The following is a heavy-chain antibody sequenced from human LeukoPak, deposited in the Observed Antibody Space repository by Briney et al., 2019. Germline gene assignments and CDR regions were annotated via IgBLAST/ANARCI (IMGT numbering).Heavy chain of an antibody. CDR3: ARLRVGFDP. J-gene: IGHJ5*02. Sequence: SEILSLTCAVYGGSFSGYYWSWIRQPPGKGLEWIGEINHSGSTNYNPSLKSRVTISVDTSKNQFSLKLSSVTAADTAVYYCARLRVGFDPWGQGTLVTVSS. CDR2: INHSGST. D-gene: IGHD4-17*01. CDR1: GGSFSGYY. V-gene: IGHV4-34*01.